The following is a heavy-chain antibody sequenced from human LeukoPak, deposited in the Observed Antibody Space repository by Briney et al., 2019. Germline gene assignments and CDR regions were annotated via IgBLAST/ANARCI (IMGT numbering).Heavy chain of an antibody. V-gene: IGHV4-34*01. CDR2: INHSGST. CDR1: GGSFSGYY. D-gene: IGHD4-17*01. J-gene: IGHJ6*02. Sequence: PSETLSLTCAVYGGSFSGYYWSWIRQPPGKGLEWIGEINHSGSTNYNPSLKSRVTISVDTSKNQFSLKLSSVTAADTAVYYCATIPDYGEQYYYYGVDVWGQGTTVTVSS. CDR3: ATIPDYGEQYYYYGVDV.